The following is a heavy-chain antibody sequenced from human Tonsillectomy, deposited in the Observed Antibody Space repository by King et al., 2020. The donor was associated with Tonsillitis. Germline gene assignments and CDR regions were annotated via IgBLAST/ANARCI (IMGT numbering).Heavy chain of an antibody. CDR3: ARRARIAARPDQVNWFDP. J-gene: IGHJ5*02. CDR1: GGSFSGYY. D-gene: IGHD6-6*01. CDR2: INHSGST. Sequence: VQLQQWGAGLLKPSETLSRTCAVYGGSFSGYYWSWIRQPPGKGLEWIGEINHSGSTNYNPSLKSRVTISVDTSKNQFSLSLSSLTAADTAGYYWARRARIAARPDQVNWFDPGGQGTLVTVCS. V-gene: IGHV4-34*01.